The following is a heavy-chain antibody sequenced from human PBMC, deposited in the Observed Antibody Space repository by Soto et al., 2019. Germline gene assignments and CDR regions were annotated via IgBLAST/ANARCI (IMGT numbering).Heavy chain of an antibody. D-gene: IGHD3-10*01. CDR2: LTGSGGTT. Sequence: DVQLLESGGGLVQPGGSLRLSCIASGVTFSTYAMSWVRQAPGKGLEWVSGLTGSGGTTFYADSVKGRFTISRDNSNNTLYPEMNSLRAEDTAVYYCAKQRADFGSGSDTYYFDYWGQGTRVTVSS. J-gene: IGHJ4*02. CDR3: AKQRADFGSGSDTYYFDY. V-gene: IGHV3-23*01. CDR1: GVTFSTYA.